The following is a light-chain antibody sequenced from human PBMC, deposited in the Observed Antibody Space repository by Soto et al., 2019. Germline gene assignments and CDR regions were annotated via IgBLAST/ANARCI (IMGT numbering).Light chain of an antibody. J-gene: IGLJ2*01. CDR2: RNN. V-gene: IGLV1-47*01. CDR1: SSNIGSNY. Sequence: QSVLTQTPSASGTPGQRVTISCSGSSSNIGSNYVYWYQQLPGTAPKLLIYRNNQRPSGVPDRFSGSKSGTSASLAISGLRSEDEADYYCAAWDDSLSGVVFGGGIKLTVL. CDR3: AAWDDSLSGVV.